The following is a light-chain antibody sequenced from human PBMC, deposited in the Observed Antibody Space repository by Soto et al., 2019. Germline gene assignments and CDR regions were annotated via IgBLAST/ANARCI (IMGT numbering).Light chain of an antibody. V-gene: IGKV3-20*01. J-gene: IGKJ1*01. CDR2: GAS. CDR3: QQYGSSPTWT. CDR1: QSLTSSY. Sequence: EIVLTQSPATLSSFPGDRVTLSCRAIQSLTSSYLAWYQQKPGQAPRLLIYGASSRATGIPDRFTGSGSGTDFTLTISRLEPEDSAVYYCQQYGSSPTWTFGQGTKVDIK.